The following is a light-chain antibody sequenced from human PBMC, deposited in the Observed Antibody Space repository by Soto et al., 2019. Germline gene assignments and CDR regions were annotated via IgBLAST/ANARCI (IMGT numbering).Light chain of an antibody. CDR3: QQYGRSPWT. V-gene: IGKV3-20*01. CDR1: QSVSSNY. CDR2: GAS. J-gene: IGKJ1*01. Sequence: ENVLTQSPGTLSLSPGERATLSCRASQSVSSNYLAWYQQKPGQAPRLLIYGASSRATGIPDRFSGSGSGTDFTLTISRLEPEDFVVYYCQQYGRSPWTFGQGTKVEI.